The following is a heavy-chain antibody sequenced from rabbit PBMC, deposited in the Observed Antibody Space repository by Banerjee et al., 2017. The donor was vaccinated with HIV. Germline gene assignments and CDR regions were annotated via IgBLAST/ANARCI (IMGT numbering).Heavy chain of an antibody. Sequence: QSLEESGGGLVKPGASLTLTCTASGVSFTSNYYMCWVRQAPGKGLEWIACIDTSDGDTDYANWPKGRFTISKTSSTTVTLQMTSLTAADTATYFCARDTASSFSSYGMDLWGPGTLVTVS. CDR2: IDTSDGDT. CDR1: GVSFTSNYY. J-gene: IGHJ6*01. V-gene: IGHV1S40*01. D-gene: IGHD8-1*01. CDR3: ARDTASSFSSYGMDL.